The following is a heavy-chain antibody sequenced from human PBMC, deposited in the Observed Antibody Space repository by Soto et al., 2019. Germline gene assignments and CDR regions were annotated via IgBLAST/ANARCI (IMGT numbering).Heavy chain of an antibody. CDR2: IYYSGST. Sequence: SETLSLTCTVSGGSVSSGSYYWSWIRQPPGKGLEWIGYIYYSGSTNYNPSLKSRVTISVDTSKNQFSLKLSSVTAADTAVYYCARARGNSSPWYYYYGMDVWGQGTTVTVSS. J-gene: IGHJ6*02. V-gene: IGHV4-61*01. D-gene: IGHD2-2*01. CDR3: ARARGNSSPWYYYYGMDV. CDR1: GGSVSSGSYY.